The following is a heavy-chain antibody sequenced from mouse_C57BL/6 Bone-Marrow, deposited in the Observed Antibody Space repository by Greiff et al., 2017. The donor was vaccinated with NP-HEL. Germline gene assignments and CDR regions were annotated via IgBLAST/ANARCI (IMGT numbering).Heavy chain of an antibody. J-gene: IGHJ4*01. V-gene: IGHV1-76*01. CDR2: IYPGSGNT. CDR1: GYTFTDYY. D-gene: IGHD1-1*01. Sequence: VQGVESGAELVRPGASVKLSCKASGYTFTDYYINWVKQRPGQGLEWIARIYPGSGNTYYNEKFKGKATLTAEKSSSTAYMQLSSLTSEDSAVYFCARSWEFIMDAMDYWGQGTSVTVSS. CDR3: ARSWEFIMDAMDY.